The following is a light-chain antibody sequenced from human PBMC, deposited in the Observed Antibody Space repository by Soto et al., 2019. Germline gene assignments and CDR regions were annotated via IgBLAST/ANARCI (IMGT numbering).Light chain of an antibody. V-gene: IGKV1-9*01. Sequence: DIQLTQSPFFLSASVGDRVTISCRASQAIYSYLAWYQQKPGKAPKLLIFGASTLQSGVPSRFSGSGSGTEVTLTISSLQPEDFAAYYCQQLNSHPRTFGQGTKLEIK. CDR2: GAS. CDR3: QQLNSHPRT. J-gene: IGKJ2*01. CDR1: QAIYSY.